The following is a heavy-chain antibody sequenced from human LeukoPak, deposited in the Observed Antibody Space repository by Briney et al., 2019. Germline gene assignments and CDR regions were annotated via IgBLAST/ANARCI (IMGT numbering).Heavy chain of an antibody. Sequence: GGSLRLSCAASGFLFSSYSMNWVRQAPGRGLEWVSFITSSSSTIFYADSVKGRFTISRDNAKNSLFLQMNSLRAEDTAVYYCARDGDDYGGLDYWGQGTLVTVSS. CDR2: ITSSSSTI. J-gene: IGHJ4*02. CDR3: ARDGDDYGGLDY. CDR1: GFLFSSYS. D-gene: IGHD4-23*01. V-gene: IGHV3-48*01.